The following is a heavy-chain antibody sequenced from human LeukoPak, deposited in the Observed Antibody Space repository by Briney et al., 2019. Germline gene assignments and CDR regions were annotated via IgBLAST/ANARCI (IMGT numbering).Heavy chain of an antibody. CDR2: INHSGST. CDR1: GGSFSGYY. D-gene: IGHD3-22*01. J-gene: IGHJ5*02. CDR3: AREKTSYYDSSGYYSPKTYNWFDP. Sequence: SETLSLTCDVYGGSFSGYYWSWIRQPPGKGLEWIGEINHSGSTNYNSSLKSRVIISVDTSKNQFSLKLSSLTAAHTAVYYCAREKTSYYDSSGYYSPKTYNWFDPWGQGTLVTVSS. V-gene: IGHV4-34*01.